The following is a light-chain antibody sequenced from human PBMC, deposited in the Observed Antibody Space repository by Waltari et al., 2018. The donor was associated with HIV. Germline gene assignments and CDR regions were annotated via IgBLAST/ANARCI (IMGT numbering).Light chain of an antibody. CDR2: QDT. CDR1: ELGDRY. CDR3: QARDSSTVV. V-gene: IGLV3-1*01. J-gene: IGLJ2*01. Sequence: SYELTQPPSVSVSPGQTASITCSGDELGDRYACWYQQKPGQSPLLVIYQDTKRPSGIPGRCSGSNSGNTATLTISGTQAMDEADYYCQARDSSTVVFGGGTKLTVL.